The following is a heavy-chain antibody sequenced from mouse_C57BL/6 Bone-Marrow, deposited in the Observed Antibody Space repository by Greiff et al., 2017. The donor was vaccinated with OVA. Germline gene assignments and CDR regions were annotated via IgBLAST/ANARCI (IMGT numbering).Heavy chain of an antibody. V-gene: IGHV5-12*01. CDR2: ISNGGGST. J-gene: IGHJ3*01. CDR3: ARSYYSNYVFAY. CDR1: GFTFSDYY. D-gene: IGHD2-5*01. Sequence: EVQLVESGGGLVQPGGSLKLSCAASGFTFSDYYMYWVRQTPEKRLEWVAYISNGGGSTYYPDTVKGRFTISRDNAKNTLYLQMSRLKSEDTAMYYCARSYYSNYVFAYWGQGTLVTVSA.